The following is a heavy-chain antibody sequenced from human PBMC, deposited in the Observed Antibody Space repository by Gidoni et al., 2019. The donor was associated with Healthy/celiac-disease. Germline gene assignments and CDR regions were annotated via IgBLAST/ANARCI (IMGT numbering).Heavy chain of an antibody. D-gene: IGHD3-10*01. J-gene: IGHJ4*02. CDR2: ISGSGGST. CDR1: GVTFSSYA. V-gene: IGHV3-23*01. CDR3: AKALPMGDY. Sequence: EVQVLESGGGLVQPGGSLRLSCGASGVTFSSYAMRWVRQAPGKGLAWVSAISGSGGSTYYADSVKGRFTISRDNSKNTLYLQMNSLRAEDTAVYYCAKALPMGDYWGQGTLVTVSS.